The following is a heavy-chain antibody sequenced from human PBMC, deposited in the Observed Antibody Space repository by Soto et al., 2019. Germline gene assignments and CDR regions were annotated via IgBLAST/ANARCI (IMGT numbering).Heavy chain of an antibody. Sequence: SETLSLTCTVSGGSISSSSYYWGWIRQPPGKGLEWIGSIYYSGSTYYNPSLKSRVTISVDTSKNQFSLKLSSVTAADTAVYYCARGHYDFWSGSNWFDPWGQGTLVTVSS. CDR1: GGSISSSSYY. V-gene: IGHV4-39*01. D-gene: IGHD3-3*01. CDR3: ARGHYDFWSGSNWFDP. J-gene: IGHJ5*02. CDR2: IYYSGST.